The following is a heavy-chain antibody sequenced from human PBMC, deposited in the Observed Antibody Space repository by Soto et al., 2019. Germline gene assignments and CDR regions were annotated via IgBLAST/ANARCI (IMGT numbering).Heavy chain of an antibody. CDR1: GFTFSDSA. V-gene: IGHV3-73*01. CDR2: IRSKPNTDAT. Sequence: EVQLVESGGGLVQPGGSLKLSCAASGFTFSDSAMHWVRQASGKGLEWVGRIRSKPNTDATAYAASVKGRFTISRDDSTNTAYLQMHSLKTEDTAVYYCTRHVDCSGGSCYSGYYYYMDVWGKGTTVTVSS. D-gene: IGHD2-15*01. J-gene: IGHJ6*03. CDR3: TRHVDCSGGSCYSGYYYYMDV.